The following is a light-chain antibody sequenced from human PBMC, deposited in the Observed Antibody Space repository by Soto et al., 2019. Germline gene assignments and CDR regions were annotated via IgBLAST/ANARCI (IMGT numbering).Light chain of an antibody. Sequence: AIHLTQSPSSLSASIGDRVTITCRASQGISSALARYQHKPGRPPRVLIYDASSLQSGVPSRFSGSESGTECTLTISSLQPEDSATYYCQQLNSYPFTFGQGTRLEIK. V-gene: IGKV1-13*02. CDR3: QQLNSYPFT. J-gene: IGKJ5*01. CDR2: DAS. CDR1: QGISSA.